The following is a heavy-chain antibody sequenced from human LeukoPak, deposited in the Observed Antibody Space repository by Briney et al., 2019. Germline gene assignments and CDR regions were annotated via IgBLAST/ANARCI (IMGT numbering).Heavy chain of an antibody. CDR2: INSDGSST. V-gene: IGHV3-74*01. CDR3: AREESSGWYEAFDY. D-gene: IGHD6-19*01. CDR1: GFTFSSYW. Sequence: GGSLRLSCAASGFTFSSYWMHWVRQAPGKGLVWVSRINSDGSSTNYADSVKGRFTISRDNAKNTLYLQMNSLRAEDTAVYYCAREESSGWYEAFDYWGQGTLVTVSS. J-gene: IGHJ4*02.